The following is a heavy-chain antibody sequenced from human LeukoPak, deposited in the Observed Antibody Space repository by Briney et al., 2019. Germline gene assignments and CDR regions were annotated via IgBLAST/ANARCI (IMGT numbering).Heavy chain of an antibody. CDR1: GFXFSSYG. CDR3: AKDLLGGDSGSYYEVGELGMDV. J-gene: IGHJ6*02. D-gene: IGHD1-26*01. CDR2: MSYDGSNK. Sequence: GGSLRLSCAVSGFXFSSYGMHWVRQAPGKGLEWVALMSYDGSNKYYADSVKGRFTISRDKSKHTLYLQMNSLRAEDTAVYYCAKDLLGGDSGSYYEVGELGMDVWGQGTTVTVSS. V-gene: IGHV3-30*18.